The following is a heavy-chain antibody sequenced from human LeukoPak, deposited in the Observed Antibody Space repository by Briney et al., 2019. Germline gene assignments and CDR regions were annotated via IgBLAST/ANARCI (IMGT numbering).Heavy chain of an antibody. D-gene: IGHD2-15*01. Sequence: GGSLRLSCAASGFTFSSYWMHWVRQAPGKGLVWVSRINSDGSSTSYVDSVKGRFTISRDNAKNTLYLQMNSLRAEDTAVYYCARVVVVATWDYWGQGTLVTVSS. J-gene: IGHJ4*02. CDR3: ARVVVVATWDY. CDR1: GFTFSSYW. CDR2: INSDGSST. V-gene: IGHV3-74*01.